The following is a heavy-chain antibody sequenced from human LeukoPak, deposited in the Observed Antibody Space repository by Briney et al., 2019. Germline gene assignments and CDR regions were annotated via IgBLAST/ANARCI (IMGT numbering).Heavy chain of an antibody. CDR2: IGSGSSNTI. Sequence: PGGSLRLSCAASGFTLSSYGMNWVRQAPGKGLEWVSYIGSGSSNTIYYADSVKGRFTISRDNSKNTLYLQMKSLRGEDTAVYYCAKGYGDYLADYWGQGTLVTVSS. D-gene: IGHD4-17*01. J-gene: IGHJ4*02. V-gene: IGHV3-48*04. CDR3: AKGYGDYLADY. CDR1: GFTLSSYG.